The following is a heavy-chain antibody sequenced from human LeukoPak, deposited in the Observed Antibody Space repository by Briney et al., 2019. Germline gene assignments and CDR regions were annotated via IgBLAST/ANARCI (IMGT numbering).Heavy chain of an antibody. CDR3: AKDGIAVAGTSAWY. Sequence: GGSLRLSCAASRFTFSSSGMTWVRQAPGRGLEWVSGISDSGDSTYYADSVKGRFTISRDNSKNTVYMKMNSLRADDTAVYYCAKDGIAVAGTSAWYWGQGTQVTVSS. CDR1: RFTFSSSG. V-gene: IGHV3-23*01. J-gene: IGHJ4*02. D-gene: IGHD6-19*01. CDR2: ISDSGDST.